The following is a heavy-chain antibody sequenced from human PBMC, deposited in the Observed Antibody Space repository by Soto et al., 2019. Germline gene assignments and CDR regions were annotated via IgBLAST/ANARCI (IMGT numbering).Heavy chain of an antibody. CDR3: ARYFDWLYHFDV. Sequence: QLQLQESGPGLVKPSETLSLTCTVSGGSIRSSTYYWGWIRQPPGKGLEWIGTLYYSGTTHYNPSLKSRLTLFVHTSKKRFALQLCFVTAADTAVYDCARYFDWLYHFDVWGRGTQVSVSS. V-gene: IGHV4-39*02. D-gene: IGHD3-9*01. CDR1: GGSIRSSTYY. CDR2: LYYSGTT. J-gene: IGHJ4*02.